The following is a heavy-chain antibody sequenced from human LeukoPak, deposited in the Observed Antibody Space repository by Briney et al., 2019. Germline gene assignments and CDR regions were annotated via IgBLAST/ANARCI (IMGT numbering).Heavy chain of an antibody. J-gene: IGHJ4*02. Sequence: SETLSLTCTVSGGSISTANYYWGWIRQPPGKGLEWIGNIFYSGSTYYSPSLKSRVTISVDTSKNQFSLKLTSVTAADTAVYYCTKGRGIWGQGTLVTVSS. D-gene: IGHD3-10*01. CDR3: TKGRGI. CDR2: IFYSGST. CDR1: GGSISTANYY. V-gene: IGHV4-39*07.